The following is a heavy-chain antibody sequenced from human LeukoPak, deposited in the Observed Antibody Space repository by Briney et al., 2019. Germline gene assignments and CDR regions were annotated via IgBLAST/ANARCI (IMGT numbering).Heavy chain of an antibody. CDR2: INTNSGVT. J-gene: IGHJ5*02. D-gene: IGHD5-12*01. CDR1: GLTFTGVNY. CDR3: TRDRLSKWFHP. Sequence: ASVKVSCEASGLTFTGVNYIHWVRQAPGQGPEWMDWINTNSGVTDYARKFQGRVTMTRDTSISTAYMELYRLTSDDMAMYYCTRDRLSKWFHPWGQGTLVTVSS. V-gene: IGHV1-2*02.